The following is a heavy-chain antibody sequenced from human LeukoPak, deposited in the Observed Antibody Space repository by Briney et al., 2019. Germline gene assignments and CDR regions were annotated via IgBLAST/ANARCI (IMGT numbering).Heavy chain of an antibody. CDR2: INHSGST. CDR3: ARGPTVTTEFDY. J-gene: IGHJ4*02. Sequence: PSGTLSLTCAVSGGSISSSNWWSWVRQPPGKGLEWIGEINHSGSTNYNPSLKSRVTISVDTSKNQFSLKLSSVTAADTAVYYCARGPTVTTEFDYWGQGTLVTVSS. CDR1: GGSISSSNW. D-gene: IGHD4-17*01. V-gene: IGHV4-4*02.